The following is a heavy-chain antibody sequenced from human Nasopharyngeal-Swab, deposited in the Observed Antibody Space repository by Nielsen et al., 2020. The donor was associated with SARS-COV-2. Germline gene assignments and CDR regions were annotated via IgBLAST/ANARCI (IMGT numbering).Heavy chain of an antibody. CDR2: ISARGTST. J-gene: IGHJ4*02. V-gene: IGHV3-23*01. Sequence: GESLKISCVASGFTFSNYAMSWAGQAPGKGLEWVSTISARGTSTFYVDSVKGRFTISRDNSKNTLHVQMSSLRAEDTAVYYCAREGQGTPIDFWGQGTLVAVSS. D-gene: IGHD3-10*01. CDR3: AREGQGTPIDF. CDR1: GFTFSNYA.